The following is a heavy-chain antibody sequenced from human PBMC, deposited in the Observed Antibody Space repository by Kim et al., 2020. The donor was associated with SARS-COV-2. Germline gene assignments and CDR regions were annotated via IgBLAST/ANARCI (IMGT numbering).Heavy chain of an antibody. D-gene: IGHD6-19*01. CDR2: INSDGSGT. CDR3: AIAVAGNGGLGY. J-gene: IGHJ4*02. Sequence: GGSLRLSCAASGFSFTSYWMYWVRQAPGKGLLWVSRINSDGSGTSFADSVKGRFTMSRDNAKNTLYLQMNSLRAEETAVYHCAIAVAGNGGLGYWGQGTLVTVSS. V-gene: IGHV3-74*01. CDR1: GFSFTSYW.